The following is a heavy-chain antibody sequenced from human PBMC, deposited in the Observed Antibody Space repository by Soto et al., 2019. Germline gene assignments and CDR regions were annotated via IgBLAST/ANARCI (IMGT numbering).Heavy chain of an antibody. CDR3: ARAAGAAGPWDSGVDR. CDR1: GGTFNSYT. Sequence: QVQLVQSGAEVKKPGSSVKVSCRASGGTFNSYTLSWVRQAPGQGFEWLGRFIPVLGVTNYAQKFQGRVTLAADKSTSTAHMELNNLTPEDTAVWYGARAAGAAGPWDSGVDRWGQGTLVTVSS. CDR2: FIPVLGVT. D-gene: IGHD6-19*01. J-gene: IGHJ5*02. V-gene: IGHV1-69*02.